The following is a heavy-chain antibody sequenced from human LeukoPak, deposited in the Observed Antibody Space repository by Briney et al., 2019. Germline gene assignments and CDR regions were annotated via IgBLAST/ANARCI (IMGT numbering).Heavy chain of an antibody. CDR2: ISYDGSNK. CDR1: GFTFSTSG. Sequence: PGRSLRLSCAASGFTFSTSGMHWVRQAPGKGLEWVAVISYDGSNKYYADSVRGRFTISRDNSKNTLYLQMNSLRAEDTAVYYCARGGWEYDAFDIWGQGTMVTVSS. CDR3: ARGGWEYDAFDI. V-gene: IGHV3-30*03. J-gene: IGHJ3*02. D-gene: IGHD1-26*01.